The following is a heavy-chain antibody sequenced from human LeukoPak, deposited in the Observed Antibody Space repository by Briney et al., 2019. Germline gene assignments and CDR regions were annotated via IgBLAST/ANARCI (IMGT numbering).Heavy chain of an antibody. Sequence: ASETLSLTWTVSGGSISSFYWSWFRQPAGKGLEWIGRIYSSGSTNYNPSLKSRLTMSVDTSKNQFSLRLSSVTAADTAVYYCARVLGWAGFDYWGQGTLVTVSS. CDR3: ARVLGWAGFDY. D-gene: IGHD6-19*01. J-gene: IGHJ4*02. V-gene: IGHV4-4*07. CDR1: GGSISSFY. CDR2: IYSSGST.